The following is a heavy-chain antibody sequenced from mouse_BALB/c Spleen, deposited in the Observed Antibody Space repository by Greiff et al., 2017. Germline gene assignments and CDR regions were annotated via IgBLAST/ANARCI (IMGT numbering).Heavy chain of an antibody. Sequence: EVKLVESGGGLVQPGGSRKLSCAASGFTFSSYGMHWVRQAPEKGLEWVAYISSGSSTIYYADTVKGRFTISRDKPKNTLFLQMTSLRSEDTALYYCARSAYYLCFDYWGQGTTVTVSS. J-gene: IGHJ2*01. CDR1: GFTFSSYG. CDR2: ISSGSSTI. D-gene: IGHD1-1*01. V-gene: IGHV5-17*02. CDR3: ARSAYYLCFDY.